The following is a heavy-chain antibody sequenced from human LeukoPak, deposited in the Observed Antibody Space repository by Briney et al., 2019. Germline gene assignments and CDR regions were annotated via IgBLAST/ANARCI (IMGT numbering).Heavy chain of an antibody. V-gene: IGHV5-51*01. CDR1: GYSFTCYW. Sequence: GESLKISCKGSGYSFTCYWIGWVRQMPGKGLGWMGIIYPGDSDTRYSPSFQGQVTISADKSISTAYLQWSSLKASDTAMYYCARTNSSSWYDPSFFDYWGQGTLVTVSS. CDR2: IYPGDSDT. CDR3: ARTNSSSWYDPSFFDY. D-gene: IGHD6-13*01. J-gene: IGHJ4*02.